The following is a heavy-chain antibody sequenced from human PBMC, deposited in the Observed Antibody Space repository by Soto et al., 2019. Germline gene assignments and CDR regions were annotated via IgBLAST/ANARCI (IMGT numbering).Heavy chain of an antibody. Sequence: EVQLVESGGGLVQPGGSLRLSCATSGFTVSSNYMSWVRQAPGKGLEWVSVIYSGGSTYYADSVKGRFTITRHNSKNTLYLQVNSLRAKDTAVYYCARAAYGDYVHDAFDIWGQGTMVTVAS. D-gene: IGHD4-17*01. CDR3: ARAAYGDYVHDAFDI. V-gene: IGHV3-53*04. CDR1: GFTVSSNY. J-gene: IGHJ3*02. CDR2: IYSGGST.